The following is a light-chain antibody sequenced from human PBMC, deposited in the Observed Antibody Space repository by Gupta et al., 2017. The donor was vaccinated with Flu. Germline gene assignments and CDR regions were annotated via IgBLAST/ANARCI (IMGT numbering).Light chain of an antibody. CDR1: DIGRKS. Sequence: SYVLTQPPSVSVAPGQTARITCGGNDIGRKSVHWYQQKPGQGPVLVVHDDSDRTSGIPERFSGSNSGTTATLTISRVEVGDEADYYCQVWDTSSDSVFGTGTKVTVL. CDR2: DDS. J-gene: IGLJ1*01. CDR3: QVWDTSSDSV. V-gene: IGLV3-21*02.